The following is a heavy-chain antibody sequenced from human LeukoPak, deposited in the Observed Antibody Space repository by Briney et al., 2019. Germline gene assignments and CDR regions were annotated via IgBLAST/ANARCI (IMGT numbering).Heavy chain of an antibody. J-gene: IGHJ4*02. CDR3: ATERPGSRTLDS. CDR1: GFIFSGNH. CDR2: VYSVGAT. Sequence: GGSLRLSCAASGFIFSGNHMNWVRLAPGKGLEGVSLVYSVGATYYEDSVKSRFTISRDDSKNIVYLQMNNLRSEDTAVYFCATERPGSRTLDSWGQGTLVTVSS. V-gene: IGHV3-66*01. D-gene: IGHD1-14*01.